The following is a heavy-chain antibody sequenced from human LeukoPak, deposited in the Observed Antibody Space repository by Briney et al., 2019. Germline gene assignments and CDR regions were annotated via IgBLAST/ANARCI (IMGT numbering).Heavy chain of an antibody. J-gene: IGHJ4*02. CDR2: INEDGRVT. D-gene: IGHD4-11*01. CDR3: ARGVNTESWTVVIDY. Sequence: PGGCLSLSYAAPGFTFSDFYITSIRQAPGKGLEWISYINEDGRVTYYAVSLKGRFTISRDNAQNSLSLQVDSLRANDTAVYFCARGVNTESWTVVIDYWGQGTLVTVSS. V-gene: IGHV3-11*01. CDR1: GFTFSDFY.